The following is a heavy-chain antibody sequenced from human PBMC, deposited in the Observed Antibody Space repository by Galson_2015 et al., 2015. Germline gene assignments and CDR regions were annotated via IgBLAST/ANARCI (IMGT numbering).Heavy chain of an antibody. CDR2: IDWDDDK. J-gene: IGHJ6*02. Sequence: PALVKPTQTLTLTCTFSGFSLSTSGMCVSWIRQPPGKALEWLARIDWDDDKYYSTSLKTRLTISKDTSKNQVVLTMTNMDPVDTATYYCARIRGITGTTYYYYYYGMDVWGQGTTVTVSS. CDR3: ARIRGITGTTYYYYYYGMDV. CDR1: GFSLSTSGMC. D-gene: IGHD1-7*01. V-gene: IGHV2-70*11.